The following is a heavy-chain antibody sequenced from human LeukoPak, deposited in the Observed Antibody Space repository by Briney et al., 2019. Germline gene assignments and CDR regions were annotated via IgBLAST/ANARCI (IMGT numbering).Heavy chain of an antibody. V-gene: IGHV4-4*07. CDR1: GGSISSYY. CDR2: IYTSGST. Sequence: KSSETLSLTCTVSGGSISSYYWSWIRQPAGKGLEWIGRIYTSGSTNYNPSLKSRVTMSVDTSKNQFSLKLSSVTAADTAVYYCARDLAAAGFNWFDPWGQGTLVTVSS. D-gene: IGHD6-13*01. J-gene: IGHJ5*02. CDR3: ARDLAAAGFNWFDP.